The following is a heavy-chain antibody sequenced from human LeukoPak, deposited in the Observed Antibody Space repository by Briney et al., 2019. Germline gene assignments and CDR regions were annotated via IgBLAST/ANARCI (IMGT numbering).Heavy chain of an antibody. V-gene: IGHV4-39*07. CDR2: IYSSGRT. D-gene: IGHD3-16*01. CDR3: AKKGGGPATEFDS. J-gene: IGHJ4*02. Sequence: SETLSLTCTVSGVSIISTNSYWGWIRQSPRTGLEWIGNIYSSGRTYYNPSLKSRITISIDMSENQFSLKLTSVTAADTAVYYWAKKGGGPATEFDSWGQGTLVPVSS. CDR1: GVSIISTNSY.